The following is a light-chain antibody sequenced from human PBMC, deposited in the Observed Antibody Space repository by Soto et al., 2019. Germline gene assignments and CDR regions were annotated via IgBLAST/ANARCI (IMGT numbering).Light chain of an antibody. CDR1: QSIRTY. CDR2: NAS. V-gene: IGKV1-39*01. Sequence: DIQVTQSPSSLSASVGDRVTITCRASQSIRTYLNWYQERQGKPPKLLIHNASTLQSGVPSRFSGSGSGTDFTLTISSLQPEDFATYYCQQTYRSLDSFGQGTKLEIK. CDR3: QQTYRSLDS. J-gene: IGKJ2*03.